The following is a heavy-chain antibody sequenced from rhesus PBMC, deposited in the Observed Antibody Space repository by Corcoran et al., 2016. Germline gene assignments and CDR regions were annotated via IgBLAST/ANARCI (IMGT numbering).Heavy chain of an antibody. CDR3: ARYSSGWFYDY. V-gene: IGHV4-65*01. Sequence: QVQLQESGPGLVKPSETLSLTCAVSGGSVSSSNWWSWIRQPPGKGLEWIGEINGNSGSTNYNPSLKSLVTISKDASKNQFSRKLSSVTAADTAVYYCARYSSGWFYDYWGQGVLVTFSS. CDR1: GGSVSSSNW. D-gene: IGHD6-31*01. J-gene: IGHJ4*01. CDR2: INGNSGST.